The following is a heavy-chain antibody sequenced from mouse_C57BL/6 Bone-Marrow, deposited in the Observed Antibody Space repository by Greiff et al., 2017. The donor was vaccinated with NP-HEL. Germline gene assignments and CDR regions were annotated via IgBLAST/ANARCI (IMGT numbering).Heavy chain of an antibody. J-gene: IGHJ3*01. V-gene: IGHV1-81*01. D-gene: IGHD2-4*01. CDR2: IYPRSGNT. CDR1: GYTFTSYG. CDR3: ARGGLRRGFAY. Sequence: LQESGAELARPGASVKLSCKASGYTFTSYGISWVKQRTGQGLEWIGEIYPRSGNTYYNEKFKGKATLTADKSSSTAYMELRSLTSEDSAVYFCARGGLRRGFAYWGQGTLVTVSA.